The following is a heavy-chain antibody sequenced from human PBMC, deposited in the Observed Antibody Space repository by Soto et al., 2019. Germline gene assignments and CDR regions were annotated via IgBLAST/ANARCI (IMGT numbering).Heavy chain of an antibody. CDR2: INPSGGST. V-gene: IGHV1-46*01. CDR3: ARDPLYCSSTSCYQKANYYYYGMDV. Sequence: GASVKVSCKASGYTFTSYYMHWVRQAPGQGLEWMGIINPSGGSTSYAQKFQGRVTMTRDTSTSTVYMELSSLRSEDTAVYHCARDPLYCSSTSCYQKANYYYYGMDVWGQGTTVTVSS. J-gene: IGHJ6*02. CDR1: GYTFTSYY. D-gene: IGHD2-2*01.